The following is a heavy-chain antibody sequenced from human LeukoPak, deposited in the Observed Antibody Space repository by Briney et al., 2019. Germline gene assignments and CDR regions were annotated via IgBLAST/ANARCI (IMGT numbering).Heavy chain of an antibody. D-gene: IGHD3-9*01. Sequence: GGSLRLSCAASGFTFDDYAMHWVRQAPGKGLEWVSGISWNSGSIGYADSVKGRFTIPRDNAKNSLYLQMNSLRAEDTAVYYCARQRGDILTGYYIPRGFDYWGQGTLVTVSS. CDR1: GFTFDDYA. CDR2: ISWNSGSI. J-gene: IGHJ4*02. V-gene: IGHV3-9*01. CDR3: ARQRGDILTGYYIPRGFDY.